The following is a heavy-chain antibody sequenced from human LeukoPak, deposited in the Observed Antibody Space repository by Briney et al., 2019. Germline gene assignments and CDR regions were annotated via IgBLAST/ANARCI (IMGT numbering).Heavy chain of an antibody. CDR2: IKQDGSEK. Sequence: GGSLRLSCAASGFTFSSYWMSWVRQAPGKGLEWVANIKQDGSEKYYVDSVKGRFTISRDNAKNSLYLQMNSLRAEDTAVYYCARGRAESAWGLYDCVWGSYRHYYYYYMDVWGKGTTVTVSS. J-gene: IGHJ6*03. CDR1: GFTFSSYW. D-gene: IGHD3-16*02. V-gene: IGHV3-7*01. CDR3: ARGRAESAWGLYDCVWGSYRHYYYYYMDV.